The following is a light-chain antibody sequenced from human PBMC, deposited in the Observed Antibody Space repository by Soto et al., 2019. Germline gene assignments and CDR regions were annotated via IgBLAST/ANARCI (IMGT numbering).Light chain of an antibody. J-gene: IGKJ2*03. CDR1: QDFNNR. Sequence: DIQMSQSPSSVSASVGDRVTITCRASQDFNNRLAWYQQTPGKAPKLLIYAASSLQPGVPSRFSFSGSGTDFTLTISSLQPEDFATYYCQQANRFPYSFGQGTKLEMK. CDR2: AAS. CDR3: QQANRFPYS. V-gene: IGKV1-12*01.